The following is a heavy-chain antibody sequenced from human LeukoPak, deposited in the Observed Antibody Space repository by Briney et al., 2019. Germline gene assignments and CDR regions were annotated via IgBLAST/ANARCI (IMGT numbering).Heavy chain of an antibody. Sequence: RRSMRLSCAASAFTFSSYAMHWVRQAEGKGLKWVAFIWYDGSNKDYTDSVKGRFTISRDNAKNRLHLQMNSLRAEDTAVYYCAKDYRGYYDSSAWDYWGQGTLVTVSS. CDR1: AFTFSSYA. CDR2: IWYDGSNK. D-gene: IGHD3-22*01. CDR3: AKDYRGYYDSSAWDY. V-gene: IGHV3-33*06. J-gene: IGHJ4*02.